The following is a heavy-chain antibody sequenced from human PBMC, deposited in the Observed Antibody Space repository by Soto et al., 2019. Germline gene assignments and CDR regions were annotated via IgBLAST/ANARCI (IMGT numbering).Heavy chain of an antibody. V-gene: IGHV1-69*08. D-gene: IGHD2-15*01. CDR3: ARDSTVVSNAFDY. J-gene: IGHJ4*02. CDR1: GGTFSSYT. CDR2: IIPILGIA. Sequence: QVQLVQSGAEVKKPGSSVKVSCKASGGTFSSYTISWVRQAPGQGLEWMGRIIPILGIANYAQKFQGRVTITADKSTSTAYMELSSLRSEDTAVYYCARDSTVVSNAFDYWGQGTLVTVSS.